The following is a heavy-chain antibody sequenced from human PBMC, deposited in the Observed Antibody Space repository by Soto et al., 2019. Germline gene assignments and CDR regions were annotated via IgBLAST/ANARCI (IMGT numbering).Heavy chain of an antibody. CDR1: GFTFSSYA. D-gene: IGHD3-10*01. V-gene: IGHV3-30-3*01. CDR3: ARDPTGRGSGSYHY. Sequence: GGALRLSCAASGFTFSSYAMHWVRQAPGKGLEWVAVISYDGSNKYYADSGKGRFTISRDNSKNTLYLQMNSLRAEDTAVYYCARDPTGRGSGSYHYWGQGTLVTVSS. CDR2: ISYDGSNK. J-gene: IGHJ4*02.